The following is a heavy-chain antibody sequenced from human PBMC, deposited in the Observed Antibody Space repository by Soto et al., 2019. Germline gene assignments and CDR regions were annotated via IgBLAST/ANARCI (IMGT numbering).Heavy chain of an antibody. D-gene: IGHD2-21*02. V-gene: IGHV3-33*01. CDR1: GFTFSSYG. J-gene: IGHJ5*02. Sequence: QVQLVESGGGVVQPGRSLRLSCAASGFTFSSYGMHWVRQAPGKGLEWVAVIWYDGSNKYYADSVKGRFTISRDNSKNTLNLQMNSLRAEDTAVYYCVRDTRTFAALAYCGGDCYPNWFDPWGQGTLVTVSS. CDR2: IWYDGSNK. CDR3: VRDTRTFAALAYCGGDCYPNWFDP.